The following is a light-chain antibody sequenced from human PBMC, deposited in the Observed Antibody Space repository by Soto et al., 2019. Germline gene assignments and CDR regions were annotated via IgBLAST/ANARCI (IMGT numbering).Light chain of an antibody. J-gene: IGKJ4*01. CDR3: QKYYSYLPLT. V-gene: IGKV1D-12*01. Sequence: DIQMTQSPASVSASVGGRVTITCRASQGVNSWLAWYQQKPGKAPKLLIYCASNLQSGVPSTFNGSGSGTDLTLTISSLQPEDFATHYCQKYYSYLPLTYGGGKKVDNK. CDR1: QGVNSW. CDR2: CAS.